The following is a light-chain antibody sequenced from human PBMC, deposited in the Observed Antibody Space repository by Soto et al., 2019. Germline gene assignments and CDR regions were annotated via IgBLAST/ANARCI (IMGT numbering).Light chain of an antibody. J-gene: IGKJ4*01. CDR3: QHLNSYPLP. CDR1: QGISSY. Sequence: VIGMSKCLALGGGCTGERVTISCRMSQGISSYLAWYQQRPGKAPKLLIYAASTLQSGVPSRFSGSGSGTEFTLTISSLQPEDFATYSCQHLNSYPLPSGGRTKVDIK. V-gene: IGKV1D-8*03. CDR2: AAS.